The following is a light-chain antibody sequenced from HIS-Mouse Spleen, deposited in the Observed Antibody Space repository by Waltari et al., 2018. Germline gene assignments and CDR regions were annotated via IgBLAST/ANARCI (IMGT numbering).Light chain of an antibody. CDR3: QQLNSYPPT. J-gene: IGKJ1*01. Sequence: DTQLPQSPSFLPASVGYRVTITCRTSQGICSYLAWYQQKPGKAPKLLIYAASTLQSGVPSRFSGSGSGTEFTLTISSLQPEDFATYYCQQLNSYPPTFGQGTKVEIK. CDR1: QGICSY. CDR2: AAS. V-gene: IGKV1-9*01.